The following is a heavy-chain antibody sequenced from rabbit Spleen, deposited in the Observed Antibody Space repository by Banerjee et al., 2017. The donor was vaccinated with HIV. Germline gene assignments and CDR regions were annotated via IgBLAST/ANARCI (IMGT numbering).Heavy chain of an antibody. V-gene: IGHV1S7*01. D-gene: IGHD8-1*01. J-gene: IGHJ6*01. CDR1: GFDFSSYY. CDR2: IDPVFGVT. Sequence: QLKESGGGLVQPGGSLKLSCKASGFDFSSYYMNWVRQAPGKGLEWIGYIDPVFGVTYYASWVNGRFTISSHNAQNTLYLQLNSLTAADTATYFCARDTGTSFSTYGMDLWGQGTLVTVS. CDR3: ARDTGTSFSTYGMDL.